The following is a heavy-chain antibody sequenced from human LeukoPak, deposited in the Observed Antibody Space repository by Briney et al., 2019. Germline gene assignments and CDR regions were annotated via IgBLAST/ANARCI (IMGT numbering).Heavy chain of an antibody. CDR3: AKGAGNPD. CDR1: GASISSYY. D-gene: IGHD4-23*01. Sequence: PSETLSLTCTVSGASISSYYWSWIRQPAGKGLEWIGRTYTSGRTNYNPSLKSRATMSVDTSKNQFSLNLRSVTAADTAVYYCAKGAGNPDWGQGTLVTVSS. J-gene: IGHJ4*02. V-gene: IGHV4-4*07. CDR2: TYTSGRT.